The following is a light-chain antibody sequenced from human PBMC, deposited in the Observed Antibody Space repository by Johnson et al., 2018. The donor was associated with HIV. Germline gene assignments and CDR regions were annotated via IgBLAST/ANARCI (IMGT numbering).Light chain of an antibody. CDR3: GTWDSSLSAGV. CDR2: DNN. CDR1: SSNIGNNY. Sequence: QYVLTQSPSVSAAPGQKVTISCSGSSSNIGNNYVSWYQQLPGTAPKLLIYDNNKRPSGIPDRFSGSKSGTSATLGITGLQTGDEADYYCGTWDSSLSAGVFGTGTKVTGL. V-gene: IGLV1-51*01. J-gene: IGLJ1*01.